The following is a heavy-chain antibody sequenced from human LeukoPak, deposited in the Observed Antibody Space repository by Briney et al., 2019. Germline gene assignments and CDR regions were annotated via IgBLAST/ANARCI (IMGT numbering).Heavy chain of an antibody. CDR3: ASPYEGNAFDI. V-gene: IGHV3-33*01. D-gene: IGHD5-12*01. CDR1: GFTFSSYG. J-gene: IGHJ3*02. CDR2: IWYDGSNK. Sequence: GRSLRLSCAASGFTFSSYGMHWVRQAPGKGLEWVAVIWYDGSNKYYADSVKGRFTISGDNSKNTLYLQMNSLRAEDTAVYYCASPYEGNAFDIWGQGTMVTVSS.